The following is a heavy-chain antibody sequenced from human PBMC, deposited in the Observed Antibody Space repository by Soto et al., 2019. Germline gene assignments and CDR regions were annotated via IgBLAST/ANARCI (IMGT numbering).Heavy chain of an antibody. Sequence: QVQLVQSGAEVKKPGASVKVSCKASGYTFTTYGISWVRQAPGHGLEWMGGISAYNGNTNYAQKLQGRVTMTTDTSTSTAYMELRGLRSDDTAVYYCARDLGVGAIDYPPKKWFYPWGQGTLVTVSS. CDR2: ISAYNGNT. D-gene: IGHD1-26*01. V-gene: IGHV1-18*04. J-gene: IGHJ5*02. CDR3: ARDLGVGAIDYPPKKWFYP. CDR1: GYTFTTYG.